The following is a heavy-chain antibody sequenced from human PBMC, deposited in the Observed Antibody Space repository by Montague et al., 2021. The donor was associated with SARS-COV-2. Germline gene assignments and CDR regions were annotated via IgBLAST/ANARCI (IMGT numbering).Heavy chain of an antibody. CDR2: TNDSGRT. V-gene: IGHV4-34*01. D-gene: IGHD2-15*01. J-gene: IGHJ6*02. CDR3: ASGYWSGSGCYYSYGMDD. CDR1: GGSFSGYY. Sequence: SETLSLTCAVYGGSFSGYYWCWIRQPPGRGLEWIGETNDSGRTNYNPSLKGRVTISVDTSKNQISLWLSSVTAAETAVSYCASGYWSGSGCYYSYGMDDWGQGTKVTVSS.